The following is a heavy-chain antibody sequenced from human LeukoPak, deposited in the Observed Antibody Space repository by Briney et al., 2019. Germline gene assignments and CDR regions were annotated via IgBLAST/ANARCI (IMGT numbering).Heavy chain of an antibody. CDR2: ISGSGDST. CDR1: GFTFSIYA. D-gene: IGHD2-15*01. CDR3: AAQGGVVAATYYYYGMDV. V-gene: IGHV3-23*01. Sequence: GGSLRLSCAASGFTFSIYAMNWVRQAPGKGLEWVSAISGSGDSTYYADSVKGRFTISRDNSKNTLYLQMNCLRAEDTAVYYCAAQGGVVAATYYYYGMDVWGQGTTVTVSS. J-gene: IGHJ6*02.